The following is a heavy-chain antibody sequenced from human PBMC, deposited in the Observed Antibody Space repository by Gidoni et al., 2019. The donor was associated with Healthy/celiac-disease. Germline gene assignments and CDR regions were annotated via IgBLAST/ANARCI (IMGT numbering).Heavy chain of an antibody. CDR3: ASAAQIGIAVAGTNGYYYYGMDV. CDR2: IYYSGST. Sequence: QVQLQESGPGLVKPSQTLSLTCTVPGGSISSCCSYWTWLRQHPGKGLAWMGYIYYSGSTYYNPSLKSRVTISVDTSKNQFSLKLSSVTAADTAVYYCASAAQIGIAVAGTNGYYYYGMDVWGQGTTVTVSS. CDR1: GGSISSCCSY. D-gene: IGHD6-19*01. V-gene: IGHV4-31*03. J-gene: IGHJ6*02.